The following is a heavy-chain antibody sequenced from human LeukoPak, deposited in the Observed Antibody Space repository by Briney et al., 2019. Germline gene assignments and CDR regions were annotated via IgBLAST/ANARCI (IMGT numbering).Heavy chain of an antibody. J-gene: IGHJ2*01. V-gene: IGHV3-74*01. CDR2: IRGDGIVT. CDR1: EFTFSNYW. Sequence: GGSLRLSCVASEFTFSNYWIHWVRQAPGKGLVWVSRIRGDGIVTNYADSVEGRFTVSRDNAKNTVHLQMNSLRDDDTAVYYCARASPADFNLWGRGTLVTVAS. CDR3: ARASPADFNL.